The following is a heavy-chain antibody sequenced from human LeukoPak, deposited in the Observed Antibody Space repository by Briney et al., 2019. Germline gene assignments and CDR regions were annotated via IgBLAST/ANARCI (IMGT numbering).Heavy chain of an antibody. J-gene: IGHJ5*02. V-gene: IGHV4-34*01. CDR1: GGSCSGYY. CDR3: ASPAAAGTSYYNWFDP. CDR2: INHSGST. D-gene: IGHD6-13*01. Sequence: SETLSLTCAVYGGSCSGYYWSWIRQPPGKGLEWIGEINHSGSTNYNPSLKSRVTISVDTSKNQFSLKLSSVTAADTAVYYCASPAAAGTSYYNWFDPWGQGTLVTVSS.